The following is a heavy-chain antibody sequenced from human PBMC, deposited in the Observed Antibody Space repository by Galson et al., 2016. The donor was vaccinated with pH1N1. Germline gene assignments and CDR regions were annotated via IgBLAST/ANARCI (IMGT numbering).Heavy chain of an antibody. Sequence: ETLSLTCSVSDDSISSSSYYWGWIRQPPGKGLEWIGSIYYSGSTYYNSSLKSRVTISVDTSKNQFSLKLSSVTAADTAVYYCARALMNQFEAFDIWGQGIMVTVSS. V-gene: IGHV4-39*01. CDR2: IYYSGST. CDR1: DDSISSSSYY. J-gene: IGHJ3*02. D-gene: IGHD1-14*01. CDR3: ARALMNQFEAFDI.